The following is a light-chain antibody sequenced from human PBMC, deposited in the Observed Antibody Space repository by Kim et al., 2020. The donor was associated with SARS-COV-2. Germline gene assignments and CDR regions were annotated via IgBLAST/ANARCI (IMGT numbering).Light chain of an antibody. CDR1: QSVSSN. J-gene: IGKJ4*01. CDR2: GAS. CDR3: QQYKNWPPLT. V-gene: IGKV3-15*01. Sequence: EIVMTQSPVTLSLSPGERATLSCRASQSVSSNLAWYQQKPGQAPGLLIYGASTRATGIPARFSGSGSGTEFTLTISSLQSEDFAVYYCQQYKNWPPLTFGGGTKVDIK.